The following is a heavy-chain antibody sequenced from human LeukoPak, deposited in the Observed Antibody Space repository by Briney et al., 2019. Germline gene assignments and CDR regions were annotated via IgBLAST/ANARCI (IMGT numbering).Heavy chain of an antibody. CDR3: ARVWAWGSGNYFDN. CDR1: GFTFGSYN. D-gene: IGHD7-27*01. J-gene: IGHJ4*02. V-gene: IGHV3-21*04. Sequence: GGSLRLSCAASGFTFGSYNMNWVRQAPGKGLEWVSSISTSSSYIYYADSVKGRFTISRDNAKNSLYLQMNSLRVEDTALYYCARVWAWGSGNYFDNWGQGTLVTVSS. CDR2: ISTSSSYI.